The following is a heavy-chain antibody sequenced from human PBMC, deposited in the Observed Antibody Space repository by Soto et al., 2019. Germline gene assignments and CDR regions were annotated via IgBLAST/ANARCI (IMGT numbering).Heavy chain of an antibody. D-gene: IGHD1-1*01. Sequence: LRLSCVASGFTFDTYGIHWVRQAPGKGLQWVALISYEGSNTYYADSVRGRFTISKDNSKNTLYLQMNTLRPEDTGLYYCARVTPGNNLYYFSGLDFWGQGTSVTVS. J-gene: IGHJ6*02. CDR3: ARVTPGNNLYYFSGLDF. CDR2: ISYEGSNT. CDR1: GFTFDTYG. V-gene: IGHV3-30-3*01.